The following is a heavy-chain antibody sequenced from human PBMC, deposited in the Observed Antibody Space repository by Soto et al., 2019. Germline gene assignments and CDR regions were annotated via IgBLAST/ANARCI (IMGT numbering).Heavy chain of an antibody. J-gene: IGHJ4*02. CDR2: ISAYNGNT. V-gene: IGHV1-18*01. Sequence: QVQLVQSGAEVKKPGASVKVSCKASGYTFTSYGISWVRQAPGQGLEWMGWISAYNGNTNDAQKLQGRVTMTTDTSTSTAYMELRSLRSDDTAVYYCARDVSYCSSTSCPWDYWGQGTLVTVSS. D-gene: IGHD2-2*01. CDR3: ARDVSYCSSTSCPWDY. CDR1: GYTFTSYG.